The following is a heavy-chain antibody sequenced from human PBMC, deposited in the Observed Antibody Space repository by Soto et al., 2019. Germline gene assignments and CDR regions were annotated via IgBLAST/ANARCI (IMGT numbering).Heavy chain of an antibody. V-gene: IGHV1-3*01. CDR2: INAGNGNT. CDR1: GYTFTSYA. CDR3: AREGIVATIDNYYYYMDV. Sequence: GASVKVSCKASGYTFTSYAMHWVRQAPGQRLEWMGWINAGNGNTKYSQKFQGRATITRDTSASTAYMELSSLRSEDTAVYYCAREGIVATIDNYYYYMDVWGKGTTVTVSS. D-gene: IGHD5-12*01. J-gene: IGHJ6*03.